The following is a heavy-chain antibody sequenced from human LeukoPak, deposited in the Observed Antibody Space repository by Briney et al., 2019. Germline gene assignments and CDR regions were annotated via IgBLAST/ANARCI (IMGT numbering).Heavy chain of an antibody. D-gene: IGHD3-10*01. Sequence: ASVKVSCKASGYTFTGYYMHWVRQAPGQGLEWKGWINPNSGGTNYAQKFQGRVTMTRDTSISTAYMELSRLRSDDTAVYYCARGELLWFGETDNAFDIWGQGTMVTVSS. V-gene: IGHV1-2*02. CDR3: ARGELLWFGETDNAFDI. CDR1: GYTFTGYY. J-gene: IGHJ3*02. CDR2: INPNSGGT.